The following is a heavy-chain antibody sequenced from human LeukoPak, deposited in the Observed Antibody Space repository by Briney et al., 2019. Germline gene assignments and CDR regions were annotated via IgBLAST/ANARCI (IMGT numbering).Heavy chain of an antibody. V-gene: IGHV1-46*01. Sequence: GASVKVSCKASGYTFTSYYMHWVRQAPGQGLEWMGIINPNGGSTSYAQKFQGRVTMTRDTSTSTVYMELSSLRSEDTAVYYCARTVGPYYYYMDVWGKGTTVTVSS. CDR2: INPNGGST. CDR3: ARTVGPYYYYMDV. CDR1: GYTFTSYY. D-gene: IGHD1-26*01. J-gene: IGHJ6*03.